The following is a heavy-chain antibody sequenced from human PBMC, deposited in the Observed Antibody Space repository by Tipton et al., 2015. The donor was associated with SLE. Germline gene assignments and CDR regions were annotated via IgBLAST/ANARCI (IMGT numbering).Heavy chain of an antibody. V-gene: IGHV4-31*02. Sequence: LRLSCTVSSGSVSSGAYYWSWIRQHPGKGLEWIGYVFSSGTTYSNPSLKRPVTISVDTSMNKFSLRLTSVTAADTAVYYCARDGRGDSYSSGTSLDYWGQGILVTVSS. D-gene: IGHD3-10*01. CDR2: VFSSGTT. CDR3: ARDGRGDSYSSGTSLDY. CDR1: SGSVSSGAYY. J-gene: IGHJ4*02.